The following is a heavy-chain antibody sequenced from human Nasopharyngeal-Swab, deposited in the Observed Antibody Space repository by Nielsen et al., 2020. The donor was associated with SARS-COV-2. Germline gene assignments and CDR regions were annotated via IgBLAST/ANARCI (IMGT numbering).Heavy chain of an antibody. CDR2: INHSGST. D-gene: IGHD2-2*01. Sequence: SETLSLTCTVSGGSISGYYWSWISQPPGKGLEWIGEINHSGSTNYNPSLKSLVTISVDTSKNQFSLKLSSVTAADTAVYYCASSPRQPPARGWYFDLWGRGTLVTVSS. CDR3: ASSPRQPPARGWYFDL. CDR1: GGSISGYY. V-gene: IGHV4-34*01. J-gene: IGHJ2*01.